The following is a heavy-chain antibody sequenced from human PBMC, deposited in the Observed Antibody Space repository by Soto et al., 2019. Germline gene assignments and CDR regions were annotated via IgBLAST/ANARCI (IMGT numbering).Heavy chain of an antibody. CDR3: NPENCYESSGYNAFEDFQH. D-gene: IGHD3-22*01. Sequence: QVQVVESGGGVVQPGRSLRLSCAASGFTFSSFGMHWVRQAPGKGLEWVAVISYDGSNTFYADSVKGRFTISRDNSKSTLYLQMNSLRAEDTGVYYCNPENCYESSGYNAFEDFQHWGQGTLVTVSS. CDR1: GFTFSSFG. V-gene: IGHV3-30*03. CDR2: ISYDGSNT. J-gene: IGHJ1*01.